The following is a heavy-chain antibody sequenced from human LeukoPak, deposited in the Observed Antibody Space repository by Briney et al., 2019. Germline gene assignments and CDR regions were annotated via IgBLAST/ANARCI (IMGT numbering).Heavy chain of an antibody. J-gene: IGHJ3*02. V-gene: IGHV1-69*05. Sequence: EASVKVSCKASGGTFSSYAISWVRQAPGQGLEWMGRIIPIFGTANYAQKFQGRVTITTDESTSTAYMELSSLRSEDTAVYYCARDRAHYYDSSGLDAFDIWGQGTMVTVSS. D-gene: IGHD3-22*01. CDR1: GGTFSSYA. CDR2: IIPIFGTA. CDR3: ARDRAHYYDSSGLDAFDI.